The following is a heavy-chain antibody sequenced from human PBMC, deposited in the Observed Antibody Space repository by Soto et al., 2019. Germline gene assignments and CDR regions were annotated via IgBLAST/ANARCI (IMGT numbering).Heavy chain of an antibody. V-gene: IGHV3-7*01. CDR1: GFTFSSYW. D-gene: IGHD6-19*01. CDR3: ARDRLKSSGWFEDDAFDI. Sequence: GGSLRLSCAASGFTFSSYWMSWVRQAPGKELEWVANIKQDGSEKYYVDSVKGRFTISRDNAKNSLYLQMNSLRAEDTAVYYCARDRLKSSGWFEDDAFDIWGQGTMVTFSS. J-gene: IGHJ3*02. CDR2: IKQDGSEK.